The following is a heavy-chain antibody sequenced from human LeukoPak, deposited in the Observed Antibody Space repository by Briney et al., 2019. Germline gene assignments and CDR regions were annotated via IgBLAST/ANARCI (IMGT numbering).Heavy chain of an antibody. CDR2: IIPIFGTA. CDR3: GVVPAAIGLYYYYYMDV. D-gene: IGHD2-2*01. J-gene: IGHJ6*03. Sequence: GASVKVSCKASGGTFSSYAISWVRQAPGQGLEWMGGIIPIFGTANYAQKFQGRVTITTDESTSTAYMELSSLRSEDTAVYYCGVVPAAIGLYYYYYMDVWGKGTTVTVSS. V-gene: IGHV1-69*05. CDR1: GGTFSSYA.